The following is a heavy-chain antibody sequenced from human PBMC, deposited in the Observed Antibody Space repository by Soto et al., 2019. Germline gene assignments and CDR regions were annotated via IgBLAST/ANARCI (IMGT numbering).Heavy chain of an antibody. CDR2: ILYDGSNK. D-gene: IGHD2-2*01. V-gene: IGHV3-30*18. CDR1: GFTFSNYG. CDR3: AKSRDAYNFYFYYGMDV. Sequence: QVQLVESGGGVVQAGRSLRLSCAASGFTFSNYGMHWVRQTPGKGLEWVALILYDGSNKYYADSVKGRFTISRDNSKNTLYLQVSSLRAEDTAVYYCAKSRDAYNFYFYYGMDVWGQGTTVNVSS. J-gene: IGHJ6*02.